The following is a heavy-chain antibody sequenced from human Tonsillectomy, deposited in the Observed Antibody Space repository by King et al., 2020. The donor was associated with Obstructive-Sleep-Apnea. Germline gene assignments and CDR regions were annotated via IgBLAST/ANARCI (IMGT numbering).Heavy chain of an antibody. D-gene: IGHD3-10*01. CDR1: GGSISSYY. Sequence: VQLQESGPGLVKPSETLSLTCTVSGGSISSYYWSWIRQPAGKGLEWIGRIYTSGSTNYNPSLKSRVTMSVDTSKNQFSLKLSSVTAADTAVYYCARDGRYHGSGSYLAWYFDLWGRGTLVTVSS. CDR2: IYTSGST. V-gene: IGHV4-4*07. J-gene: IGHJ2*01. CDR3: ARDGRYHGSGSYLAWYFDL.